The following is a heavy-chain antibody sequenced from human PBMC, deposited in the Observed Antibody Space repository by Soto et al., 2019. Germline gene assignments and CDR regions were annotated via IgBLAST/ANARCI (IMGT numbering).Heavy chain of an antibody. CDR3: ARMPQWLVDNSYFDS. D-gene: IGHD6-19*01. V-gene: IGHV1-18*01. CDR2: ISAYNGNT. J-gene: IGHJ4*02. Sequence: ASVKVSCKASGYTFTSYVISWVRQAPGQGLEWMGWISAYNGNTNYAQKLQGRVTMTTDTSTSTAYMELRSLRSDDTAVYYCARMPQWLVDNSYFDSWGQGALVTVSS. CDR1: GYTFTSYV.